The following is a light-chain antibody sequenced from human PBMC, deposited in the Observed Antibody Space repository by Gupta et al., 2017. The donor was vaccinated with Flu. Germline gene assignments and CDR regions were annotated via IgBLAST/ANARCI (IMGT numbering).Light chain of an antibody. CDR3: QQYGSSPPKVT. V-gene: IGKV3D-20*01. Sequence: EIVLTQSPATLSLSPGERATLSCGASQSVSSSYLAWYQQKPVLAPRLLIYDASSRATGIPDRFSGSGSGTDFTLTISRLEPEDVAVYYCQQYGSSPPKVTFGQGTRLEIK. J-gene: IGKJ5*01. CDR2: DAS. CDR1: QSVSSSY.